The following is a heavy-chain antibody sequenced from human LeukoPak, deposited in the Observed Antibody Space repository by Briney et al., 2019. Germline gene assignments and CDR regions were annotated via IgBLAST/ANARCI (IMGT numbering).Heavy chain of an antibody. CDR3: ARRYQGGTMVRGVIRYFDY. CDR2: INHSGST. D-gene: IGHD3-10*01. Sequence: PSETLSLTCTVSGYSISSGYYWGWIRQPPGKGLEWIGEINHSGSTNYNPSLKSRVTISVDTSKNQFSLKLSSVTAADTAVYYCARRYQGGTMVRGVIRYFDYWGQGTLVTVSS. CDR1: GYSISSGYY. V-gene: IGHV4-38-2*02. J-gene: IGHJ4*02.